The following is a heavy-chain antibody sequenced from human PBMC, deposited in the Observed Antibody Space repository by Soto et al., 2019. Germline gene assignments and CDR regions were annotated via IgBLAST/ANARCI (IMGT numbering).Heavy chain of an antibody. CDR2: IYYSGST. CDR1: GGSISSSSYY. CDR3: ARQKGEAARFNYYGMDV. V-gene: IGHV4-39*01. D-gene: IGHD6-6*01. J-gene: IGHJ6*02. Sequence: PETLSLTCTVSGGSISSSSYYWGWIRQPPGKGLEWIGSIYYSGSTYYDPSLKSRVPISVDTSKNHFSLKLSSVTAADTSVYYCARQKGEAARFNYYGMDVWGQGTTVTVSS.